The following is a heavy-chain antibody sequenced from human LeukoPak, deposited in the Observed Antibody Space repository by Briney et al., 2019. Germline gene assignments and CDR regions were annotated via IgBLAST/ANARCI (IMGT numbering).Heavy chain of an antibody. Sequence: GGSLRLSCAASGFTFSSYWMHWVRQAPGKGLVWVSRINSDGSSTSYADSVKGRFTISRDNAKNTLYLQMNSLRAEDTAVYYCAKDQTYYYGSGSYPFLDYWGQGTLVTVSS. V-gene: IGHV3-74*01. CDR1: GFTFSSYW. D-gene: IGHD3-10*01. J-gene: IGHJ4*02. CDR2: INSDGSST. CDR3: AKDQTYYYGSGSYPFLDY.